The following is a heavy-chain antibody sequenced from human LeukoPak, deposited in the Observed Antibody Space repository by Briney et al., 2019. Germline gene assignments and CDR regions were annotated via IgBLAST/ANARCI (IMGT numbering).Heavy chain of an antibody. CDR3: ARRGVGAKGDAFDI. CDR2: ISAYNGNK. Sequence: ASVKVSCKASGYTFSSYGISWVRQAPGQGLEWMGWISAYNGNKNYAPKLQGRVTMTTDTSTSTAYMDLRSLRSDDTAVYYCARRGVGAKGDAFDIWGQGTMVTVSS. J-gene: IGHJ3*02. D-gene: IGHD1-26*01. CDR1: GYTFSSYG. V-gene: IGHV1-18*01.